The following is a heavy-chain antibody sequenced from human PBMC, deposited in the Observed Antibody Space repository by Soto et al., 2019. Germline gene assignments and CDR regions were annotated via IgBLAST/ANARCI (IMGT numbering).Heavy chain of an antibody. D-gene: IGHD2-15*01. J-gene: IGHJ4*02. Sequence: EVRLLESGGGLGQPGGSLKLSCAASGFSFSDSPMHWVRQASGKGLEWVGRIRSKTYNYATAYGASVKGRFTISRDDSKNTAYLHLNSLKTEDTAVYYCSSHSPEDMIRTWGQGTLVTVSS. CDR2: IRSKTYNYAT. CDR3: SSHSPEDMIRT. V-gene: IGHV3-73*01. CDR1: GFSFSDSP.